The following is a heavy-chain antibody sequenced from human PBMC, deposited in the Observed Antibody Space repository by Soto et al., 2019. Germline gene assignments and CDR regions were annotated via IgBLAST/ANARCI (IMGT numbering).Heavy chain of an antibody. CDR3: ARGRDIAAAGPHTLDY. V-gene: IGHV1-46*01. D-gene: IGHD6-13*01. CDR1: GYTFTSYY. CDR2: INPSGGST. Sequence: ASVKVSCKASGYTFTSYYMHWVRQALGQGLEWMGIINPSGGSTSYAQKFQGRVTMTRDTSTSTVYMELSSLRSEDTAVYYCARGRDIAAAGPHTLDYWGQGTLVTVSS. J-gene: IGHJ4*02.